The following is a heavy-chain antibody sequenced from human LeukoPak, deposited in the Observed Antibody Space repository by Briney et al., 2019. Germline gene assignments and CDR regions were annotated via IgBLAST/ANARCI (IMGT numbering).Heavy chain of an antibody. CDR2: IKQDGSER. CDR1: GFTFSSYG. V-gene: IGHV3-7*01. J-gene: IGHJ4*02. CDR3: ASWYSSGWPGNY. Sequence: GGSLRLSCAASGFTFSSYGMHWVRQAPGKGLEWVANIKQDGSERYYVDSVKGRFTISRDNAKNSLYLHMNSLRAEDTAVYYCASWYSSGWPGNYWGQGTLVTVSS. D-gene: IGHD6-19*01.